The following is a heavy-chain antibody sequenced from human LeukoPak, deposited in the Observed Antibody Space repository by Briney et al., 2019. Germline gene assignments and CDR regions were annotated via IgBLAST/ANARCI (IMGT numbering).Heavy chain of an antibody. CDR2: IYTSGST. V-gene: IGHV4-4*07. Sequence: PSETLSLTXTVSGGSISSYYWSWIRQPAGKGLEWVGRIYTSGSTNYNPSLKGRVTMSVDTSKNQFSLKLSSVTAADTAVYYCAREGRQTRWLQPAAVDYWGQGTLVTVSS. D-gene: IGHD5-24*01. CDR1: GGSISSYY. J-gene: IGHJ4*02. CDR3: AREGRQTRWLQPAAVDY.